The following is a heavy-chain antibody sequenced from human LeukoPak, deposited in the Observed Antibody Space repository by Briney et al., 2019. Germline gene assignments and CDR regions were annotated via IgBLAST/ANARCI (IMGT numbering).Heavy chain of an antibody. J-gene: IGHJ5*02. CDR1: GGSISSYY. D-gene: IGHD2-2*01. Sequence: SETLSLTCTVSGGSISSYYWSWIRQPPGKGLEWIGYIYYSGSTNYNPSLKSRVTISVDTSKTQISLKLSSVTAADTALYYCARDKRSTDWFDPWGQGTLVTVSS. CDR3: ARDKRSTDWFDP. CDR2: IYYSGST. V-gene: IGHV4-59*12.